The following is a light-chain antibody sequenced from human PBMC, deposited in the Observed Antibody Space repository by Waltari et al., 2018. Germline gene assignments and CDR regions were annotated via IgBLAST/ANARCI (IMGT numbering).Light chain of an antibody. V-gene: IGLV2-8*01. CDR2: EVS. CDR1: SSDVGGYNY. J-gene: IGLJ1*01. CDR3: SSYAGSIYV. Sequence: QSALTQPPSASGSPGPSVTIPCTGTSSDVGGYNYVSWYQQHPGKAPKLMIYEVSKRPSGVPDRFSGSKSGNTASLTVSGLQAEDEADYYCSSYAGSIYVFGTGTKVTVL.